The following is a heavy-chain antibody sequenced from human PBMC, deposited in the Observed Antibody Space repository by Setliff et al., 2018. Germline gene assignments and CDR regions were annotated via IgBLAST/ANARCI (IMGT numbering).Heavy chain of an antibody. CDR3: ARLVRYCSTTTCQRASGDEY. D-gene: IGHD2-8*01. CDR1: GDTFNTYT. CDR2: INPGGGSA. J-gene: IGHJ4*02. Sequence: GASVKVSCKVSGDTFNTYTLSWVRQAPGQGLEWMGIINPGGGSASIVQKFQGRVTLTTDTSTTTAYMELRGLTSGDTAIYYCARLVRYCSTTTCQRASGDEYLGQGIQVTVSS. V-gene: IGHV1-46*02.